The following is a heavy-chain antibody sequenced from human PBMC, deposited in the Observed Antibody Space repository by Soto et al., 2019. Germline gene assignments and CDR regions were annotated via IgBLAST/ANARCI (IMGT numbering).Heavy chain of an antibody. Sequence: QVQLQESGPGLVKPSETLSLTCSVSGGSITSHYCSWFRQHPGKGLEWIWYIHHSGSTSYKPSLNSRLTMSVDTSKTQFSLKVSSVTAADTALYFCARQGFGQLHGLVDVWGPGTTVTVS. CDR1: GGSITSHY. D-gene: IGHD3-10*01. J-gene: IGHJ6*02. CDR2: IHHSGST. CDR3: ARQGFGQLHGLVDV. V-gene: IGHV4-59*08.